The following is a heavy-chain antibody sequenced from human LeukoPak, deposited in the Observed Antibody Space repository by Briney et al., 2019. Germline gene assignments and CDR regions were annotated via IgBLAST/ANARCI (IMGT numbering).Heavy chain of an antibody. CDR2: IKQDGSEK. D-gene: IGHD6-13*01. CDR3: ARARGLAAAGPRAY. J-gene: IGHJ4*02. V-gene: IGHV3-7*04. Sequence: GGSLRLSCAASGFTFSSYWMTWVRQAPGRGLEWVANIKQDGSEKYYVDSVKGRFTISRDNAKNSLYLQMNSLRAEDTAVYYCARARGLAAAGPRAYWGQGTLVTVSS. CDR1: GFTFSSYW.